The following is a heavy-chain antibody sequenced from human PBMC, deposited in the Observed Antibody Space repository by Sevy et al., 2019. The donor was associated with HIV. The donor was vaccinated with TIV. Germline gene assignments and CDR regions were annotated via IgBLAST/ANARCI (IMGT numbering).Heavy chain of an antibody. CDR1: GGSFSGYY. CDR2: INHSGST. V-gene: IGHV4-34*01. D-gene: IGHD2-2*01. CDR3: ARGSRAGIVVVPAASLVSDYYYYGMDV. J-gene: IGHJ6*02. Sequence: SETLSLTCAVYGGSFSGYYWSWIRQPPGKGLEWIGEINHSGSTNYHPSLKSRVTISVDTSKNQFSLKLSSVTAADTAVYYCARGSRAGIVVVPAASLVSDYYYYGMDVWGQGTTVTVSS.